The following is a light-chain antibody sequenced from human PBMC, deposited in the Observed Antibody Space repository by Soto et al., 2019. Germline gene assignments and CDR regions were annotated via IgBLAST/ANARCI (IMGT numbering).Light chain of an antibody. J-gene: IGKJ5*01. CDR1: ESIDSW. CDR3: QQYDDLPIT. Sequence: DIQMTQSPSTLSASVGDRVTITCRASESIDSWLAWHQQKPGKAPNLLIHDASNLEPGVPSRFSGRGSGTDFTFTISSLQPDDTGTYYCQQYDDLPITFGQGTRLEIK. V-gene: IGKV1-33*01. CDR2: DAS.